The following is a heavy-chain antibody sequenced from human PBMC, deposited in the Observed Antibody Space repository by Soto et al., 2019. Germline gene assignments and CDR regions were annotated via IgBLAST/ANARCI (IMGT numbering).Heavy chain of an antibody. Sequence: EVQLLESGGGLVQPGGSLRLSCAASGFTFSSYAMSWVRQAPGKGLEWVSAISGSGGSTYYADSVKGRFTISRDNSKNTRYRQMNSRRAEDTAVYYCAEDRVVVPAGTLGYWGQGALVTVSS. CDR1: GFTFSSYA. CDR2: ISGSGGST. V-gene: IGHV3-23*01. CDR3: AEDRVVVPAGTLGY. J-gene: IGHJ4*02. D-gene: IGHD2-2*01.